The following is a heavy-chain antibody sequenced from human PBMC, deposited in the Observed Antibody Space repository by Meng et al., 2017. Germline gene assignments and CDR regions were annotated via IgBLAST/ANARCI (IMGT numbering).Heavy chain of an antibody. CDR2: ISYDKTNK. V-gene: IGHV3-30*04. D-gene: IGHD1-26*01. J-gene: IGHJ4*02. CDR3: ARVEWELLGWYFDY. Sequence: GESLKISCAASGFIFSNYAMHWVRQAPGKGLEWVAVISYDKTNKYYADSVKGRFTISRDNSKNTLFLQMNSLRAEDTAVYSCARVEWELLGWYFDYWGQGTLVTVSS. CDR1: GFIFSNYA.